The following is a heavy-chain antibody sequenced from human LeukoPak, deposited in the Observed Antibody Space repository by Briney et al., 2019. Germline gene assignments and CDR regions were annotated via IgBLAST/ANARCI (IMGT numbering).Heavy chain of an antibody. J-gene: IGHJ4*02. CDR2: IYYSGST. Sequence: MPSETLSLTCTVSGGSISSYYWSWIRQPPGKGLEWIGYIYYSGSTNYNPSLKSRVTISVDTSKDQFSLKLSSVTAADTAVYYCARALWAATDFDYWGQGTLVTVSS. CDR3: ARALWAATDFDY. V-gene: IGHV4-59*01. D-gene: IGHD3-16*01. CDR1: GGSISSYY.